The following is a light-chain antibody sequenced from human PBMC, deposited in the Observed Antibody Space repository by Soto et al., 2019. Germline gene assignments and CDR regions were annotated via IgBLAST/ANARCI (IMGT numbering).Light chain of an antibody. J-gene: IGKJ2*01. V-gene: IGKV3-15*01. CDR3: QQYNNWPYT. CDR1: QSVSRN. CDR2: GVS. Sequence: EILMTQSPATLAVSPGERVALPCRASQSVSRNLAWYQQKSGQAPRLLIYGVSSRATDTPARFSGSGSGTEFTLTISSLQSEDVAVYYCQQYNNWPYTFGLGTKLEMK.